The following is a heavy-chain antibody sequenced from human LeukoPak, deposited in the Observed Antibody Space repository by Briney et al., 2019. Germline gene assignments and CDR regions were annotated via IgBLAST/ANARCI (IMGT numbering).Heavy chain of an antibody. V-gene: IGHV1-18*01. Sequence: ASVKVSCKASGYTFTSYGISWVRQAPGQGLEWMGWISAYNGNTNYAQKLQGRVTMTTDTSTSPAYMELRSLRSDDTAVYYCARDIPSIAAAGTRNWFDPWGQGTLVTVSS. CDR3: ARDIPSIAAAGTRNWFDP. CDR1: GYTFTSYG. D-gene: IGHD6-13*01. CDR2: ISAYNGNT. J-gene: IGHJ5*02.